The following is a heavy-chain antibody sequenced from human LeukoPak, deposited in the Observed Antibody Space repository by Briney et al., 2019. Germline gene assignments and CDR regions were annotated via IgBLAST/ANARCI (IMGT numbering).Heavy chain of an antibody. Sequence: PGRSLRLSCAASGFTFSSYAMHWVRQAPGKGLEWVAVISYDGSNKYYADSVKGRFTISRDNSKNTLYLQMNSLRAEDTALYFCAREGLTTTPNNAFDIWGQGTMVTVSS. CDR2: ISYDGSNK. D-gene: IGHD4-4*01. J-gene: IGHJ3*02. CDR1: GFTFSSYA. V-gene: IGHV3-30-3*01. CDR3: AREGLTTTPNNAFDI.